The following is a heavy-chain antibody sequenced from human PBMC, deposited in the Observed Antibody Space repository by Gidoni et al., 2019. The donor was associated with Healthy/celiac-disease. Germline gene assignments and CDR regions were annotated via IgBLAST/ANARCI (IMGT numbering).Heavy chain of an antibody. Sequence: EVQLLESGGGLVQPGVSLRLSCPAYGFNFSSYAISWVRQAPGKGLEWVSAISGSGGSTYYADFVKGRFNTSRDNSKHTLYLQMHSLRAEDTAVYYCAKDDVTYDHSIEWGQGTLVTVS. D-gene: IGHD5-12*01. J-gene: IGHJ4*02. V-gene: IGHV3-23*01. CDR1: GFNFSSYA. CDR3: AKDDVTYDHSIE. CDR2: ISGSGGST.